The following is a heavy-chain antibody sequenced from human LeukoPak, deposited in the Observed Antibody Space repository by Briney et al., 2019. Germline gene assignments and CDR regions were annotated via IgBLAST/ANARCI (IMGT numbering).Heavy chain of an antibody. Sequence: SETLSLTCTVSGGSISSSSYYWGWIRQPPGKGLEWIGSIYYSGSTYYNPSLKSRVTISVDTSKNQFSLKLSSVTAADTAVYYCAKQQIYYYYMDVWGKGTTVTISS. CDR1: GGSISSSSYY. J-gene: IGHJ6*03. V-gene: IGHV4-39*01. CDR2: IYYSGST. CDR3: AKQQIYYYYMDV.